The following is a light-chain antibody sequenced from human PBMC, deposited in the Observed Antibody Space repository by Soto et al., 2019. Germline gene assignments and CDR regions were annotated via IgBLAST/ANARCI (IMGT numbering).Light chain of an antibody. J-gene: IGKJ4*02. Sequence: EIVLTQSPGTLSLSPGARATLSCRASQSVSSNLAWYQQKPGQAPSLLIYGASTMAIEMPGRFSGRGSGTELTITISSLQPEDFEVYYCQQYRNWPRTFGRGTKVDIK. CDR1: QSVSSN. V-gene: IGKV3-15*01. CDR3: QQYRNWPRT. CDR2: GAS.